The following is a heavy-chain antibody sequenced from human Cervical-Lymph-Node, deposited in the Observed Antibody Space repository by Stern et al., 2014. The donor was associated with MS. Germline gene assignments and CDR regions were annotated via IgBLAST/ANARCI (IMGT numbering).Heavy chain of an antibody. V-gene: IGHV2-5*02. CDR2: IYWDDDK. J-gene: IGHJ5*01. D-gene: IGHD2-15*01. CDR1: GFSLRTPGVG. Sequence: QVTLRESGPTLVKPTQTLTLTCTVSGFSLRTPGVGVGWIRQPPGKALEWLALIYWDDDKLYSPSLKNRLTIIKDTSKNQVILTMTNVDPVDTATYYCAHSRVKYCRGGTCYSSLFDFWGQGTLITVSS. CDR3: AHSRVKYCRGGTCYSSLFDF.